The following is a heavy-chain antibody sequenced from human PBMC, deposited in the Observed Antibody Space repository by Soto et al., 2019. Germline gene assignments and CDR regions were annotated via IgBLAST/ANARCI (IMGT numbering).Heavy chain of an antibody. D-gene: IGHD3-16*01. CDR1: GYTFSTYG. CDR2: ISAYNHYT. CDR3: ARVGRSREVPYPFEY. Sequence: QVALVQSGPEVRKPGASVNVSCKASGYTFSTYGISWVRQAPGQGLEWMGWISAYNHYTNYAQKFQDRVTMTTDTSTNTAYMELRSLTSGDTAMYFCARVGRSREVPYPFEYWGQGTLVTVSS. V-gene: IGHV1-18*01. J-gene: IGHJ4*02.